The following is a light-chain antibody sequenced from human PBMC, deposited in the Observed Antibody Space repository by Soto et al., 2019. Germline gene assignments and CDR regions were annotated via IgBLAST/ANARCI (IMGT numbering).Light chain of an antibody. CDR3: QQSYSTPPALT. J-gene: IGKJ4*01. CDR1: QSISSY. CDR2: AAS. Sequence: DIQMTQSPSSLSASVGDRVTITCRASQSISSYLNWYQQKPGKAPKLLIYAASSLQSGVPSRFSGSGSGTDFTLTISSLQPEDFATYYCQQSYSTPPALTFGGGTKVRSN. V-gene: IGKV1-39*01.